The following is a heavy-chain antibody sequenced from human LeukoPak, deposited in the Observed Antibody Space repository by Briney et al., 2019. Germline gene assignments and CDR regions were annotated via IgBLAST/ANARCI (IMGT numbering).Heavy chain of an antibody. Sequence: SETLCLTCAVSGFSISSGYYWGWIRQPPGKGLEWIGSMSHNRGTYYTSSLKSRVTISMDTSKNKFSLRLSSVTAADTAVYYCAGYYASVVSAYDYFGMDVWGKGTTVTVSS. V-gene: IGHV4-38-2*01. CDR3: AGYYASVVSAYDYFGMDV. CDR2: MSHNRGT. D-gene: IGHD3-10*01. J-gene: IGHJ6*04. CDR1: GFSISSGYY.